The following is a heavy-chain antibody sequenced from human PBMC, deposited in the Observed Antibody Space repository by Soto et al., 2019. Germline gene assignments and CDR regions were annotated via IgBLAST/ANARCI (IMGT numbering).Heavy chain of an antibody. J-gene: IGHJ6*02. Sequence: KTSETLSLTCTVSGGSVSGGSYYWNWIRQPPGKGLEWIGYIYFSGSTNYNPSLKSRVTMSIDTSKNQFSLKLSSVTAADTAVYFCTRVVDLGGEDVWAQGPRVTVS. V-gene: IGHV4-61*01. D-gene: IGHD2-15*01. CDR3: TRVVDLGGEDV. CDR1: GGSVSGGSYY. CDR2: IYFSGST.